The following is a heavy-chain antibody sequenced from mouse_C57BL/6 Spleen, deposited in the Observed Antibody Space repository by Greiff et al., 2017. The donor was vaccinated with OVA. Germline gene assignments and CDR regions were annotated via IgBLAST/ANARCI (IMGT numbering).Heavy chain of an antibody. D-gene: IGHD2-1*01. CDR1: GYSFTDYN. Sequence: VQLQQSGPELVKPGASVKISCKASGYSFTDYNMNWVKQSNGKSLEWIGEINPNYGTTSYNQKFKGKATLTVDQSSSTADMQLNSLTSKYSAVYYCARPISYDSYAMDYWGQGTSVTVSS. CDR3: ARPISYDSYAMDY. J-gene: IGHJ4*01. CDR2: INPNYGTT. V-gene: IGHV1-39*01.